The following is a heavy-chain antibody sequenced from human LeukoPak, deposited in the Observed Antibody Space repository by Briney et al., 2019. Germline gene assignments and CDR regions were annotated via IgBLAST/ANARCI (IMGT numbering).Heavy chain of an antibody. CDR2: INAYTGNT. V-gene: IGHV1-18*04. CDR1: GYTFTNYG. Sequence: ASVKVSCKASGYTFTNYGISWVQQTPGEGLEWMGWINAYTGNTNYAQKFQGRVTMTTDTSTSTAYMELRNLRSDDTAVYYCARQAGGYSSGWYQFHFDYWGQGTLVTVSS. CDR3: ARQAGGYSSGWYQFHFDY. J-gene: IGHJ4*02. D-gene: IGHD6-19*01.